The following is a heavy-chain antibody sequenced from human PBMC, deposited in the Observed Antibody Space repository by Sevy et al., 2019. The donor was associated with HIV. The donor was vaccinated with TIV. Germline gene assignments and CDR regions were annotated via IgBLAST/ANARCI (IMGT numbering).Heavy chain of an antibody. D-gene: IGHD3-3*01. V-gene: IGHV1-24*01. CDR3: ATGREYYEGNSGYFDY. CDR2: FDPEHGER. Sequence: ASVKVSCKVSGYTLTQLSMHWVRQAPGKGLEWLGSFDPEHGERIYAQKFQGRFTMTEETSTDTAYMELSSLRSEDTAIYYCATGREYYEGNSGYFDYWGQRTLVTVSS. CDR1: GYTLTQLS. J-gene: IGHJ4*02.